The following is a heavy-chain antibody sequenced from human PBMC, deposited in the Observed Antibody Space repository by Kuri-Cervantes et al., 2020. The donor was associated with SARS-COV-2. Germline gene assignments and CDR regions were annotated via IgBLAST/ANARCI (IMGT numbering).Heavy chain of an antibody. CDR1: GFTFSSDA. CDR3: AGSANFDY. J-gene: IGHJ4*02. Sequence: SLKISCAASGFTFSSDAMHWVRQAPGKGLELVAVISYDGSNKYYADSVKGRFTISRDNPKNSLYQQMNSLRAEDTSVYYCAGSANFDYWGQGTLVTVSS. CDR2: ISYDGSNK. D-gene: IGHD5-18*01. V-gene: IGHV3-30-3*01.